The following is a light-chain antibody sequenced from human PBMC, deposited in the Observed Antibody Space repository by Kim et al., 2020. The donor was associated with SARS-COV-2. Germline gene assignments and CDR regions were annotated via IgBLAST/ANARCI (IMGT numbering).Light chain of an antibody. CDR3: QVWDSSSDHVV. CDR1: SIGSKS. Sequence: APGKTARITCGGTSIGSKSGHWYQQKPGQAPVLVIYYDSDRPSGIPERFSGSNSGNTATLTISRVEAGDEADYYCQVWDSSSDHVVFGGGTQLTVL. CDR2: YDS. V-gene: IGLV3-21*04. J-gene: IGLJ2*01.